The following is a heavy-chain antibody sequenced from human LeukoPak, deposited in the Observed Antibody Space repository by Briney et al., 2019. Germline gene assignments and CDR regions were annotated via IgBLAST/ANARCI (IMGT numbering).Heavy chain of an antibody. CDR2: IKQDGSEK. V-gene: IGHV3-7*01. D-gene: IGHD3-10*02. CDR1: GFTFSSWW. Sequence: PGGSLRLSCAVSGFTFSSWWMTWVRQAPGKGLEWVANIKQDGSEKNYVDSVKGRFTISRDNAKNSLYLQMNSLRAEDTAVYYCAELGITMIGGVWGKGTTVTISS. J-gene: IGHJ6*04. CDR3: AELGITMIGGV.